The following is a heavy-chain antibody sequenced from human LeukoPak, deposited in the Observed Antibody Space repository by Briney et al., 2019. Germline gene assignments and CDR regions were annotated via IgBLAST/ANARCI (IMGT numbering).Heavy chain of an antibody. CDR1: GGSVSSGSYY. CDR2: IYYSGST. Sequence: SETLSLTCTVPGGSVSSGSYYWSWIRQPPGKGLEWIGYIYYSGSTNYNPSLKSRVTISIDTSKNQFSLKLSSVTAADTAVYYCARDSPRRVFLDAFDIWGQGTMVTVSS. CDR3: ARDSPRRVFLDAFDI. J-gene: IGHJ3*02. D-gene: IGHD5-24*01. V-gene: IGHV4-61*01.